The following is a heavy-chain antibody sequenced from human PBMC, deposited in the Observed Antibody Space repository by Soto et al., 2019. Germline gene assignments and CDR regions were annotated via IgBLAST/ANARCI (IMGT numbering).Heavy chain of an antibody. CDR3: AGRKWLTPVSGSYPDYYGMDV. V-gene: IGHV4-34*01. CDR2: INHSGST. Sequence: KTSETLSLTCAVYGGSFSGYYWSWIRQPPGKGLEWIGEINHSGSTNYNPSLKSRVTISVDTSKNQFSLKLSSVTAADTAVYYCAGRKWLTPVSGSYPDYYGMDVWGQGTTVTVSS. J-gene: IGHJ6*02. D-gene: IGHD3-16*02. CDR1: GGSFSGYY.